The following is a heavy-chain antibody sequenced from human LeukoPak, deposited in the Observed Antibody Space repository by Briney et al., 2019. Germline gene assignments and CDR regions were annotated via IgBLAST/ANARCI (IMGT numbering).Heavy chain of an antibody. CDR1: GGSISSYY. J-gene: IGHJ5*02. V-gene: IGHV4-4*07. CDR3: ARDLSYDFWSGYSDWFDP. CDR2: IYTSGST. D-gene: IGHD3-3*01. Sequence: PETLSLTCTVSGGSISSYYWSWIRQPAGKGLEWIGRIYTSGSTNYNPSLKSRVTMSVDTSKNQFSLKLSSVTAADTAVYYCARDLSYDFWSGYSDWFDPWGQGTLVTVSS.